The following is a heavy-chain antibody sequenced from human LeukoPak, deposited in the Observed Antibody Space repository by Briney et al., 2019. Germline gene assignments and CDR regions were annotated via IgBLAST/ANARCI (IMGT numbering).Heavy chain of an antibody. CDR3: AGGRPYYFDY. V-gene: IGHV4-4*08. CDR1: GGSMSNYF. Sequence: PSETLSLTCSISGGSMSNYFWNWIRQTPGKGLEWIGYVSSSGGANYNPSLKSRVTISVDTSRNHFSLKLTSVTAADTAVYYCAGGRPYYFDYWGQGTLVTVSS. J-gene: IGHJ4*02. CDR2: VSSSGGA.